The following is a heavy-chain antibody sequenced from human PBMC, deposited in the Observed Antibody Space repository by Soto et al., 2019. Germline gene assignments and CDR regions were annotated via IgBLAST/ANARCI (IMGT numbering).Heavy chain of an antibody. CDR1: GFTFSSYW. V-gene: IGHV3-7*01. CDR3: AHHLYEVFFDY. CDR2: IKQDGSEK. Sequence: GGSLRLSCAASGFTFSSYWMSWVRQAPGKGLEWVANIKQDGSEKYYVDSVKGRFTISRDNAKNSLYLQMNSLRAEDTAVYYCAHHLYEVFFDYWGQGTLVTVSS. D-gene: IGHD3-3*01. J-gene: IGHJ4*02.